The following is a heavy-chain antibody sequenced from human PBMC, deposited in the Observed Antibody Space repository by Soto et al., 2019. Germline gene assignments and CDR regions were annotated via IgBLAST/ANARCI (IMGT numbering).Heavy chain of an antibody. CDR1: GASISSDNR. J-gene: IGHJ6*02. CDR2: ISQSGTT. D-gene: IGHD2-15*01. CDR3: AKKVPAALRLYYFFGLDV. Sequence: RSLTCAVSGASISSDNRWTWVRQPPGEGLEWIGEISQSGTTKYNPSLASRVTISVDKSRNQFSLRLTSMTAADTAVYYCAKKVPAALRLYYFFGLDVWGQGTTVTVSS. V-gene: IGHV4-4*02.